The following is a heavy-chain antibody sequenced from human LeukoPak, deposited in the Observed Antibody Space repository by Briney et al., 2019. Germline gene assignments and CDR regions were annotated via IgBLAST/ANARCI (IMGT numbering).Heavy chain of an antibody. CDR2: ISAYNGNT. J-gene: IGHJ3*02. Sequence: ASVKVSCKASGYTFTSYGISWVRQAPGQGLEWMGWISAYNGNTNYAQKLQGRVTMTTDTSTSTAYMELRSLRSDDTAVYYCARAQDIVVVPAAIRDAFDIWGQGTMVTVSS. CDR1: GYTFTSYG. V-gene: IGHV1-18*01. CDR3: ARAQDIVVVPAAIRDAFDI. D-gene: IGHD2-2*01.